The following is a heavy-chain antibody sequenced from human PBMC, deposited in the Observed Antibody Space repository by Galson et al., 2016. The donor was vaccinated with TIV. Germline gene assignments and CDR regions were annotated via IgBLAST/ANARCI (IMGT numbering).Heavy chain of an antibody. V-gene: IGHV4-38-2*01. D-gene: IGHD4-11*01. J-gene: IGHJ3*02. CDR1: GYSISTGYY. CDR2: VYHTGNT. Sequence: SETLSLTCAVSGYSISTGYYWGWIRQPPGKGLEWIGSVYHTGNTYYNPSLKSRVAVSIATSRNQFSLKLSSVTAPDTAVYFCARVYSDYPGGAFDIWGQGTMVTASS. CDR3: ARVYSDYPGGAFDI.